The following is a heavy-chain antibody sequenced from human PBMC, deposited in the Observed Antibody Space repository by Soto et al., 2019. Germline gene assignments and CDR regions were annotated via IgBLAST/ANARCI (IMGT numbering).Heavy chain of an antibody. CDR2: ISAYNGNT. J-gene: IGHJ5*02. CDR3: ARSVGGYCSSTSCPDVVDNWFDP. CDR1: GYTFTSYG. V-gene: IGHV1-18*01. Sequence: QVQRVQSGAEVKKPGASVKVSCKASGYTFTSYGISWVRQAPGQGLEGMGWISAYNGNTNYAQKLQGRVTMTTDTSTSTAYMELRSLRSDDTAVYYCARSVGGYCSSTSCPDVVDNWFDPWGQGTLVTVSS. D-gene: IGHD2-2*01.